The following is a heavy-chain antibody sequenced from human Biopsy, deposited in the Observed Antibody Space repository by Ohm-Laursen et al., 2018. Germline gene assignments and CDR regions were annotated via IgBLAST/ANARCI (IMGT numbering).Heavy chain of an antibody. Sequence: SDTLSLTCSVSGGSISSRNHYWGWLRQPPGKGLEWIGHVYNGGITNYNPSLKSRVTISKDTSKNQFSLQVNSVTAADTAVYYCARTPRDSFWSGSYKRGLWFDPWGQGTLVIVSS. CDR2: VYNGGIT. CDR3: ARTPRDSFWSGSYKRGLWFDP. CDR1: GGSISSRNHY. J-gene: IGHJ5*02. D-gene: IGHD3-3*01. V-gene: IGHV4-61*05.